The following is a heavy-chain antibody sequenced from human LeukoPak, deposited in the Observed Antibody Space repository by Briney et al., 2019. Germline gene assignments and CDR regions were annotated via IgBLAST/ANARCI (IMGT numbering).Heavy chain of an antibody. J-gene: IGHJ4*02. CDR3: ARARLEASPWGSDRYGSLDY. D-gene: IGHD3-16*02. CDR2: IYSGGST. Sequence: GGSLRLSCAASGFTVSSNYMSWVRQAPGKGLEWVSVIYSGGSTYSADSVKGRFTISRDTSKNTLYLQMNSLRAEDTAVYYCARARLEASPWGSDRYGSLDYWGQGTLVTVSS. V-gene: IGHV3-53*01. CDR1: GFTVSSNY.